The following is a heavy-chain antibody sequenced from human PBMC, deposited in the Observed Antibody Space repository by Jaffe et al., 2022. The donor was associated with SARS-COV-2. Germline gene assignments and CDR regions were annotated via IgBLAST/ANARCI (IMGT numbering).Heavy chain of an antibody. Sequence: QVQLVESGGGVVQPGRSLRLSCAASGFTFTNYAMHWVRQAPGKGLEWVAIISFDGTNKYYADSVKGRFTISRDNSNNRLFLQMNSLRVEDTAIYYCARDRNRGWYGNSLECDFWGQGTLVTVSS. D-gene: IGHD6-19*01. CDR2: ISFDGTNK. V-gene: IGHV3-30-3*01. J-gene: IGHJ4*02. CDR1: GFTFTNYA. CDR3: ARDRNRGWYGNSLECDF.